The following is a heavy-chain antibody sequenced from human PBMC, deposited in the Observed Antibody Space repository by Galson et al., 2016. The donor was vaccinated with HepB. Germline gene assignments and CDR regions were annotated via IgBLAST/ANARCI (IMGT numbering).Heavy chain of an antibody. D-gene: IGHD1-26*01. Sequence: SETLSLTCTVSGDSISSSSYYWGWIRQPPGKRLEWIGSIFYSGSTYYNPSLETRITISVDTSTNQFSLKVTSVTAADTALYYCAREPGSSGGFDYWGQGTLVTVSS. V-gene: IGHV4-39*07. CDR3: AREPGSSGGFDY. J-gene: IGHJ4*02. CDR2: IFYSGST. CDR1: GDSISSSSYY.